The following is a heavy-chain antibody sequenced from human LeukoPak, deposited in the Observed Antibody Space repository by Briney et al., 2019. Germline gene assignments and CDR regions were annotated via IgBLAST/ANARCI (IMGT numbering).Heavy chain of an antibody. CDR1: GGSITSYY. Sequence: SETLSLTCTVSGGSITSYYWSWIRQPPGKGLEWIGSVYYSGSPKYSPSLKSRVTISLDMSKSQFSLRLSSVTAADTAVYYCARALGISAFDIWGQGTMVTVSS. CDR3: ARALGISAFDI. D-gene: IGHD7-27*01. CDR2: VYYSGSP. J-gene: IGHJ3*02. V-gene: IGHV4-59*01.